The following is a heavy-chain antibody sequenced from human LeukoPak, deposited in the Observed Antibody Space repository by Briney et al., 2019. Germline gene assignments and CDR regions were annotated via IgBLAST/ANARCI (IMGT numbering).Heavy chain of an antibody. CDR2: IYYSGST. V-gene: IGHV4-59*12. CDR3: ARDRRVDYYYYGMDV. J-gene: IGHJ6*02. CDR1: GGSISSYY. D-gene: IGHD2-15*01. Sequence: SETQSLTCTVSGGSISSYYWSWIRQPPGKGLEWIGYIYYSGSTYYNPSLKSRVTISVDTSKNQFSLKLSSVTAADTAVYYCARDRRVDYYYYGMDVWGQGTTVTVSS.